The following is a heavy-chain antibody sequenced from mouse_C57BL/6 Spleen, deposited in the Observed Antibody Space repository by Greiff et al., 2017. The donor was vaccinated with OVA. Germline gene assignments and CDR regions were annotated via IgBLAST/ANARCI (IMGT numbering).Heavy chain of an antibody. J-gene: IGHJ4*01. Sequence: VQLQQSGTVLARPGASVKMSCKTSGYTFTSYWMHWVKQRPGKGLEWIGAIYHGNSDTSYNQKFKGKAKLTAVTSASTAYMELSSLTNEDSAVYYCTRERGYGSPHYAMDYWGQGTSVTVSS. CDR2: IYHGNSDT. CDR1: GYTFTSYW. D-gene: IGHD2-2*01. CDR3: TRERGYGSPHYAMDY. V-gene: IGHV1-5*01.